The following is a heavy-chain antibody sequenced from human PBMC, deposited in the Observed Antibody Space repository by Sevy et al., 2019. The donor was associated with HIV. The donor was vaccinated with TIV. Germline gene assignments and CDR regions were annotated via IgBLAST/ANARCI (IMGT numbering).Heavy chain of an antibody. V-gene: IGHV1-8*01. CDR2: MNPNSGNP. J-gene: IGHJ5*02. CDR1: GYTFTNYD. D-gene: IGHD3-10*01. CDR3: ARAIRITMVRGVISYWFDP. Sequence: ASVKVSCKASGYTFTNYDINWVRQATGQGLEWMGWMNPNSGNPGYAQKFQGRVTMTRNTSINTAYMELSSLRSEDTAVYYCARAIRITMVRGVISYWFDPWGQGTLVTVSS.